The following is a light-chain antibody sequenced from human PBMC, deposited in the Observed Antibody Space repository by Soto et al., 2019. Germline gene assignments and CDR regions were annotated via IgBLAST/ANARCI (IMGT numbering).Light chain of an antibody. CDR2: DAS. Sequence: DIQMTPSPSTLSGSVGAKVTITCRASQTISSWLAWYQQKPGKAPKLLIYDASSLESGVPSRFSGSGSGTEFTLTISSLQPDDFATYYCQQYNSYSGTFGQGTKVDIK. V-gene: IGKV1-5*01. CDR3: QQYNSYSGT. CDR1: QTISSW. J-gene: IGKJ1*01.